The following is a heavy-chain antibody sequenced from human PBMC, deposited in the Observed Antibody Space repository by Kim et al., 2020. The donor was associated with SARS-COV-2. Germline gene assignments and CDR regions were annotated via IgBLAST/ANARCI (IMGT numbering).Heavy chain of an antibody. V-gene: IGHV3-23*01. D-gene: IGHD6-13*01. J-gene: IGHJ4*02. CDR3: AKVRTGSWFYFDY. Sequence: YANSVKGRFTISRDNSKNTLYLQMNSLRAEDTALYYCAKVRTGSWFYFDYWGQGTLVTVSS.